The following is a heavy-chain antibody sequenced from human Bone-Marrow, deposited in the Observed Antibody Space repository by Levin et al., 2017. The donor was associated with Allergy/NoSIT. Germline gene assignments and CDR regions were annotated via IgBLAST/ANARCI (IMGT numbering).Heavy chain of an antibody. CDR1: GYTFTGYY. CDR3: ARDRDRARVLNYYGSGSSPGSFDY. D-gene: IGHD3-10*01. Sequence: GGSLRLSCKASGYTFTGYYMHWVRQAPGQGLEWMGWINPNSGGTNYAQKFQGRVTMTRDTSISTAYMELSRLRSDDTAVYYCARDRDRARVLNYYGSGSSPGSFDYWGQGTLVTVSS. V-gene: IGHV1-2*02. J-gene: IGHJ4*02. CDR2: INPNSGGT.